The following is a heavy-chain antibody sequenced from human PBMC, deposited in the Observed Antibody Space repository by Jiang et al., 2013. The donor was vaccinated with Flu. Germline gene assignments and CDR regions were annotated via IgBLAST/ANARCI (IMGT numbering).Heavy chain of an antibody. CDR2: IPYSGST. CDR3: ARLWFGEFFPRDTL. J-gene: IGHJ6*02. D-gene: IGHD3-10*01. V-gene: IGHV4-39*01. CDR1: GGSISRGNYY. Sequence: GSGLVKPSETLSLTCTVSGGSISRGNYYWGWIRQPPGKGLEWIGSIPYSGSTEYNPSLGRRVTISLDTSKNQFSLKVKSVTAADTAVYYCARLWFGEFFPRDTLWGQGTPV.